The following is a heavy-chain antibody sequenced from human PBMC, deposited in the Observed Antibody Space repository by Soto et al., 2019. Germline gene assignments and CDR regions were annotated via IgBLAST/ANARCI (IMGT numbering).Heavy chain of an antibody. J-gene: IGHJ5*02. Sequence: QVQLQESGPGLVKPSQTLSLTCTVSGGSISSGGYYWSWIRQHPGKGLEWIGYIYYSGSTYYNPSLKSRVTISVDTSKNQFSLKLSSVTAADTAVYYCARAVGAYYGSGSSLNWFDPWGQGTLVTVSS. CDR1: GGSISSGGYY. CDR3: ARAVGAYYGSGSSLNWFDP. D-gene: IGHD3-10*01. CDR2: IYYSGST. V-gene: IGHV4-31*03.